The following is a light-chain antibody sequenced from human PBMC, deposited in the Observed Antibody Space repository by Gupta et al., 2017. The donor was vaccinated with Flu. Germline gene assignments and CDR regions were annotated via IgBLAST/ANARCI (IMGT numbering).Light chain of an antibody. CDR3: QQYNSYSEGT. Sequence: DRVSITCRASQSISGWLAWYQQKPGKAPKLLIYKASSLESGVPSRFSGSGSGTEFTLTISSLQPDDFATYYCQQYNSYSEGTFGQGTKPEIK. J-gene: IGKJ2*02. V-gene: IGKV1-5*03. CDR2: KAS. CDR1: QSISGW.